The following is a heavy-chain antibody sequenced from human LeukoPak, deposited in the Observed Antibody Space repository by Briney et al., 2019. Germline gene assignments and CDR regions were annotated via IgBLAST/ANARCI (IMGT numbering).Heavy chain of an antibody. D-gene: IGHD6-19*01. CDR1: GGSISTYY. J-gene: IGHJ4*01. CDR3: AGRGLSTGWTFDY. CDR2: IHTSGST. Sequence: PSETLSLTCSVSGGSISTYYWSWIRQPAGKGLEWIAQIHTSGSTSFNPSLKSRVSISMDTPNNQFSLMISSVTAADTAIYYCAGRGLSTGWTFDYWGHGTLVTVSS. V-gene: IGHV4-4*07.